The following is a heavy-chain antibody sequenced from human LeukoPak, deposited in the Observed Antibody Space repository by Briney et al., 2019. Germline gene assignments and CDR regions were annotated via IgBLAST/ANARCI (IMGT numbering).Heavy chain of an antibody. Sequence: SETLSLTCNVSGDSIDRSSYYWGWIRQTPEKGLAWIGSIFYSGSTYYTPSLKSRVIMSLDTSKNQFSLRLTCVTAADTAVYYCARQVAIVEPTDPNWFDSWGQGTLVTVSS. J-gene: IGHJ5*01. D-gene: IGHD1-26*01. CDR3: ARQVAIVEPTDPNWFDS. CDR2: IFYSGST. V-gene: IGHV4-39*07. CDR1: GDSIDRSSYY.